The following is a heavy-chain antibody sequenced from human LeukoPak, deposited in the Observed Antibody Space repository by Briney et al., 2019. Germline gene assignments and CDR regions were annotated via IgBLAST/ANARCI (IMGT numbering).Heavy chain of an antibody. D-gene: IGHD1-26*01. Sequence: GGSLTLSCAASGFTFSSYGMHWVRQAPGKGLEWVAVISYDGSNKYYADSVKGRFTISRDNSKNTLYLQMNSLRAEDTAVYYCAKSYPTVGRVFDYWGQGTLVTVSS. J-gene: IGHJ4*02. CDR1: GFTFSSYG. V-gene: IGHV3-30*18. CDR2: ISYDGSNK. CDR3: AKSYPTVGRVFDY.